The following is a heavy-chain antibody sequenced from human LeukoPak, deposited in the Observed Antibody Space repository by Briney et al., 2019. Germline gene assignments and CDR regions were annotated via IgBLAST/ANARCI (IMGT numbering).Heavy chain of an antibody. J-gene: IGHJ4*02. CDR1: GFTFSSYS. V-gene: IGHV3-48*04. CDR3: ARGWELRPCDY. Sequence: GGSLRLSCAASGFTFSSYSMNWVRQAPGKGLEWVSYISSSSSTIYYADSVKGRFTISRDNAKNSLYLQMNSLRAEDTDVYYCARGWELRPCDYWGQGTLVTVSS. D-gene: IGHD1-26*01. CDR2: ISSSSSTI.